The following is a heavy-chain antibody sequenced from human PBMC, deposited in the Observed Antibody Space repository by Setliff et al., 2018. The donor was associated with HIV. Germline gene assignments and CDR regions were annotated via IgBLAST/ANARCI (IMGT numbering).Heavy chain of an antibody. V-gene: IGHV1-18*01. CDR1: GGTFTSYA. D-gene: IGHD3-22*01. CDR2: ISGHNGHT. Sequence: ASVKVSCKAFGGTFTSYAFSWVRQAPGQGLEWMGWISGHNGHTDYAQKFQGRVTVTTDTSTETAYMELRSLRSDDTAVYYCARDNREGRPYYYDSSGFSPDAFDIWGQGTMVTVS. CDR3: ARDNREGRPYYYDSSGFSPDAFDI. J-gene: IGHJ3*02.